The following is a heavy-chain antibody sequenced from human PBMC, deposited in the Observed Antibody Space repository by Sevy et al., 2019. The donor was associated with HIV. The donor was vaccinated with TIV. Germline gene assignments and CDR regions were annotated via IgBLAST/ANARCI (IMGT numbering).Heavy chain of an antibody. V-gene: IGHV3-23*01. CDR1: GFTFSRFW. Sequence: GGSLRLSCAGSGFTFSRFWMSWVRQAPGKGLEWVSGVSGSGATTLYADSVKGRFSISRDNSKNTLYLQINSLRAEDTAVYYCAKDVYDSSGYYPMGAFDIWGQGTMVTVSS. CDR2: VSGSGATT. J-gene: IGHJ3*02. D-gene: IGHD3-22*01. CDR3: AKDVYDSSGYYPMGAFDI.